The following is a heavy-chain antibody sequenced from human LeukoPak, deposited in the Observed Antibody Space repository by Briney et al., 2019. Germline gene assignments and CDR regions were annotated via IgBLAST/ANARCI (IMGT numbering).Heavy chain of an antibody. CDR1: GFTFSNAW. Sequence: GGSLRLSCAASGFTFSNAWMSWVRQAPGKGLEWVGRIKSKTDGGTTDYAAPVKGRFTISRDDSKNTLYLQMNSLKTEDTAVYYCTTDSRFATVTARYYYYYMDVWGKGTTVTISS. J-gene: IGHJ6*03. D-gene: IGHD4-17*01. V-gene: IGHV3-15*01. CDR3: TTDSRFATVTARYYYYYMDV. CDR2: IKSKTDGGTT.